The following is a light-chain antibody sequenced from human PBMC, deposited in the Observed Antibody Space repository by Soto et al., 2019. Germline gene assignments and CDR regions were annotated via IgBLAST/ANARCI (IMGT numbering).Light chain of an antibody. J-gene: IGLJ1*01. V-gene: IGLV2-14*01. CDR1: SSDVGEYNS. CDR3: SSYTSSSTYV. Sequence: QPVLTQPASVSGSPGQSITFSCTGTSSDVGEYNSVSWYQQHPGKAPKLIIYEVTNRPSGVSDRLSGSRSGNTASLTISGLQAEDEADYYCSSYTSSSTYVFGVGTKLTVL. CDR2: EVT.